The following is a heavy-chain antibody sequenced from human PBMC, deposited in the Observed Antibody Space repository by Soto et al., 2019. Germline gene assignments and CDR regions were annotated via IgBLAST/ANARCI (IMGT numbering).Heavy chain of an antibody. Sequence: SETLSLTCTVSGGSISSGGYYWSWIRQHPGKGLEWIGYIYYSGSTYYNPSLKSRVTISVDTSKNQFSLKLGSVTAADTAVYFCERHSIRLLLSDYWGQGTLVTVSS. J-gene: IGHJ4*02. V-gene: IGHV4-39*01. D-gene: IGHD3-22*01. CDR2: IYYSGST. CDR1: GGSISSGGYY. CDR3: ERHSIRLLLSDY.